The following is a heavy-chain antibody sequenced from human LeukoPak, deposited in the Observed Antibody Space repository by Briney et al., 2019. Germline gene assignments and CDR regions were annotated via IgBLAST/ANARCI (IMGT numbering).Heavy chain of an antibody. V-gene: IGHV3-23*01. Sequence: GGSLRLSCAASGFTFSSYSMNWVRQAPGKGLEWVSGISDSGGSTYYADSVKGRFTISRDNSKNTLYLQMNSLRAEDTAVYYCAKGEDYDILTGYLAYWGQGTLVTVSS. CDR1: GFTFSSYS. J-gene: IGHJ4*02. D-gene: IGHD3-9*01. CDR2: ISDSGGST. CDR3: AKGEDYDILTGYLAY.